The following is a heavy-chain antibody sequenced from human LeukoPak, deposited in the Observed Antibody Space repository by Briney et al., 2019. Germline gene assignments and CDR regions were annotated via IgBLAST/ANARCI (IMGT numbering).Heavy chain of an antibody. CDR1: GGSISTYY. V-gene: IGHV4-59*01. CDR2: IYHSGST. J-gene: IGHJ1*01. CDR3: ARGGAARLHFQN. D-gene: IGHD6-6*01. Sequence: SESLSLTCTVSGGSISTYYWNWIRQPPGKGLEWIGYIYHSGSTNYNPSLQSRVTISVDTSKNQFSLNLNAVTAADTAVYYCARGGAARLHFQNWGQGTLVTVSS.